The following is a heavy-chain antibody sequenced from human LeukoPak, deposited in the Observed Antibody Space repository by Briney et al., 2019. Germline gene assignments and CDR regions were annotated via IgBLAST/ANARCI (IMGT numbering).Heavy chain of an antibody. CDR2: IYYSGST. V-gene: IGHV4-39*01. CDR1: GGSISSSTYY. D-gene: IGHD6-19*01. J-gene: IGHJ4*02. CDR3: ASTVAGTLY. Sequence: SETLSLTCTVSGGSISSSTYYWGWIGQPPGKGLEWIGSIYYSGSTYYNPSLKSRVTISVDTSKNQFSLKLSSVTAADTAVYYCASTVAGTLYWGQGTLVTVSS.